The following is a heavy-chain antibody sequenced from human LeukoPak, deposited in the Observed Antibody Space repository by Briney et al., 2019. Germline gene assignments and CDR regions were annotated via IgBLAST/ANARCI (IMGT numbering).Heavy chain of an antibody. CDR1: GYTFTGYY. J-gene: IGHJ4*02. CDR3: ARGDKTYNYYDSSGNDY. V-gene: IGHV1-2*02. Sequence: ASVKVSCKASGYTFTGYYMHWVRQAPGQGLEWMGWINPNSGGTNYAQKFQGRVTMTRDTSISTAYMELRSLRSDDTAVYYCARGDKTYNYYDSSGNDYWGQGTLVTVSS. CDR2: INPNSGGT. D-gene: IGHD3-22*01.